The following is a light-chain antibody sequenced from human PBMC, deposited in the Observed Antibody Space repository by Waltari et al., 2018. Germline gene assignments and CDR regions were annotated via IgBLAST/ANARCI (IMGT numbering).Light chain of an antibody. CDR2: RAS. CDR1: QSAKTS. CDR3: QQYNIWPWT. Sequence: EVVMTQSPATLSVSPGERVSLSCRASQSAKTSLVWYQPTPGQAPRLLIYRASTRAAGVPDRFSGSGSGTEFTLTISSLQSEDSAIYYCQQYNIWPWTFGPGTNVDIK. V-gene: IGKV3D-15*01. J-gene: IGKJ1*01.